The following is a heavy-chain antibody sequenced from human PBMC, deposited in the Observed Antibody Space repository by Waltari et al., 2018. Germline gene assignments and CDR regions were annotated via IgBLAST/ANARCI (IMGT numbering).Heavy chain of an antibody. V-gene: IGHV3-7*03. Sequence: EVQLMESGGGLVELGGCLRVSCAACGFSFGAYWMTWVRLAPGKGLEWVANIKYDGSATYHVDSVNGRFTISRDNAKNSLYLQMNDVSAEDTAIYYCARGSTGYVRVWDCWGQGTVVTVSS. CDR3: ARGSTGYVRVWDC. D-gene: IGHD2-2*01. CDR2: IKYDGSAT. CDR1: GFSFGAYW. J-gene: IGHJ4*02.